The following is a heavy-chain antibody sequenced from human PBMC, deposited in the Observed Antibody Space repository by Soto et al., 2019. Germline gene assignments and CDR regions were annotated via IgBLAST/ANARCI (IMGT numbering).Heavy chain of an antibody. CDR3: AIGRYPIIGGIHF. CDR1: GFTLNDYY. Sequence: QVHLVESGGGLVKPGGSLRLSCVASGFTLNDYYVSWIRQAPAKGLEWISYISSSGSTIYYADSVKGRFTVSREHANHSVTLQPSSVRLDDTATYVCAIGRYPIIGGIHFSGPGTLITVSS. J-gene: IGHJ4*02. CDR2: ISSSGSTI. D-gene: IGHD2-15*01. V-gene: IGHV3-11*01.